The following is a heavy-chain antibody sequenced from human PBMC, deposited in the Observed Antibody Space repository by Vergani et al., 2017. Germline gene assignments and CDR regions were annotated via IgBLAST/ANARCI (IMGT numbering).Heavy chain of an antibody. CDR1: GFTFSSYG. CDR3: AKDRGYSYGLFDY. Sequence: QVQLVESGGGVVQPGRSLRLSCAASGFTFSSYGMHWVRQAPGKGLEWVAVISYDGMNKYYADSVKGRFTISRDNSKNTLYLQMNSLRAEDTAVYYCAKDRGYSYGLFDYWGQGTLVTVSS. J-gene: IGHJ4*02. D-gene: IGHD5-18*01. CDR2: ISYDGMNK. V-gene: IGHV3-30*18.